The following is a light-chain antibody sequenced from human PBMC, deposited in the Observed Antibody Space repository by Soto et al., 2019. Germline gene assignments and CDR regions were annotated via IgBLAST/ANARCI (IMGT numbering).Light chain of an antibody. Sequence: EIVITLAAPAPSVSPREKATPPRVSCQSVGRNLAWYQEKPCQAPRLLIDGASASATGIPARFSGGGYGTEFTLTDRSMKCVDLAFYYCQQYNKWPQTVGQGTKVDI. CDR1: QSVGRN. V-gene: IGKV3-15*01. J-gene: IGKJ1*01. CDR3: QQYNKWPQT. CDR2: GAS.